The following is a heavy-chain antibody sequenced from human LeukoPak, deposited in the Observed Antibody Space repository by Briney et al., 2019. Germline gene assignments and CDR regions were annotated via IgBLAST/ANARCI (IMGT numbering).Heavy chain of an antibody. D-gene: IGHD5-24*01. Sequence: SETLSLTCTVSGYSISSGYYWGWIRQPPGKWLEWIGGIYHSGSTYYNPSLKSRVTISVDTSKDQFSLKLSSVTAADTAVYYCAKDDRWLQFCCWGQGTLVTVSA. CDR3: AKDDRWLQFCC. CDR1: GYSISSGYY. J-gene: IGHJ4*02. CDR2: IYHSGST. V-gene: IGHV4-38-2*02.